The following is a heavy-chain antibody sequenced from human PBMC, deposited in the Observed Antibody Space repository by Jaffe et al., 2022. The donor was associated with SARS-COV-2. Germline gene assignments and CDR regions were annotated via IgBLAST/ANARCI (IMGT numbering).Heavy chain of an antibody. CDR2: INSLSTTI. CDR1: GFSLSDYY. CDR3: VRDKYNWNWVDA. V-gene: IGHV3-11*01. Sequence: QGQLVESGGGLVKPGGSLRLSCAASGFSLSDYYVSWIRQAPGKGLEWVSCINSLSTTISYADSVKGRFTISRDNAKNSVSLQMNSLRVEDSALYYCVRDKYNWNWVDAWGQGTLVTVSS. D-gene: IGHD1-20*01. J-gene: IGHJ5*02.